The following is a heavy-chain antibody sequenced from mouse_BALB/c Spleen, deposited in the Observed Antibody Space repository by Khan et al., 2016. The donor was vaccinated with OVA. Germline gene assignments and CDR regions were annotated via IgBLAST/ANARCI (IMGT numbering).Heavy chain of an antibody. J-gene: IGHJ4*01. V-gene: IGHV2-6-1*01. CDR3: ARQSYYHYNVIDY. CDR1: GFSLTNYG. CDR2: LWSDGSA. D-gene: IGHD2-10*01. Sequence: QVQLKESGPGLVAPSQSLSITCTISGFSLTNYGVHWVRQPPGKGLEWLVLLWSDGSATYYSALKSRLTISMDNSKSQVFLKMHSHQTDDTAMYFCARQSYYHYNVIDYWGQGTSVTVSS.